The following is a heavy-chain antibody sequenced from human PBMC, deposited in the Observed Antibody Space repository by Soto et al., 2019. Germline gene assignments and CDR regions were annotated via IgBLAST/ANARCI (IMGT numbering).Heavy chain of an antibody. Sequence: PGGSLRLSCAASGFTFSSYAMSWVRQAPGKGLEWVSAISGSGGSTYYADSVKGRFIISRDNSKNTLYLQMNSLRAEDTAVYYCAIFNYDFWSGYPNWFDPWGQGTLVTVSS. CDR1: GFTFSSYA. D-gene: IGHD3-3*01. CDR3: AIFNYDFWSGYPNWFDP. CDR2: ISGSGGST. V-gene: IGHV3-23*01. J-gene: IGHJ5*02.